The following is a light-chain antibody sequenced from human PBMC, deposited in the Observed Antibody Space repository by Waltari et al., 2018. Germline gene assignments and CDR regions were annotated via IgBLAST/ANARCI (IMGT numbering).Light chain of an antibody. J-gene: IGLJ3*02. CDR3: CSRDRSGNQWV. V-gene: IGLV3-19*01. Sequence: SSELTQDPAVSVALGQTVRITCQGDSLRNYYASWYQQKPGQAPVLVIYGKNNRPSGIPDRFSGFNSGNAASLTITGAQAEDGADYYCCSRDRSGNQWVFGGGTKLTVL. CDR2: GKN. CDR1: SLRNYY.